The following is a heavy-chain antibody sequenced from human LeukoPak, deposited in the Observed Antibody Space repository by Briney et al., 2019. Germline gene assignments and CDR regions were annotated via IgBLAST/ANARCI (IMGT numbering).Heavy chain of an antibody. Sequence: PGGSLRLSCAASGFTLSTYAMSWVRQTPGKGLEWVAATSSSDAGTYHADSVRGRFTISRDNSKNTLYLQMNSLRAEDTAVYYCAKAPVPIIATNWFDPWGQGTLVTVSS. V-gene: IGHV3-23*01. CDR1: GFTLSTYA. CDR2: TSSSDAGT. J-gene: IGHJ5*02. CDR3: AKAPVPIIATNWFDP. D-gene: IGHD2-2*01.